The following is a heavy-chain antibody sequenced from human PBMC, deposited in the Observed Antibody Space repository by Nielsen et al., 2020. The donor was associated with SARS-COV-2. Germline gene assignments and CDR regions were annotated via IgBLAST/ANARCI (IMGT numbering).Heavy chain of an antibody. Sequence: GESLKISCAASGFTFSSYGMHWVRQAPGKGLEWVAVISYDGSNKYYADSVKGRFTISRDNSKNTLYLQMNSLRAEDTAVYYCARDGMTDYYYYYYMDVWGKGTTVTVSS. CDR2: ISYDGSNK. CDR1: GFTFSSYG. J-gene: IGHJ6*03. D-gene: IGHD2-21*02. CDR3: ARDGMTDYYYYYYMDV. V-gene: IGHV3-30*03.